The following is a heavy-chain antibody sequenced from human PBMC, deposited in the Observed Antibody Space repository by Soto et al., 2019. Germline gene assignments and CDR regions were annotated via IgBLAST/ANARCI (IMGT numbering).Heavy chain of an antibody. CDR3: ARDPFIVGATIIDD. J-gene: IGHJ4*02. D-gene: IGHD1-26*01. Sequence: PSETLSLTCTVSGGSISSGDYYWSWIRQPPGKGLEWIGYIYYSGSTYYNPSLKSRVTISVDTSKNQFSLKLSSVTAADTAVYYCARDPFIVGATIIDDWGQGTLVTVSS. CDR1: GGSISSGDYY. V-gene: IGHV4-30-4*01. CDR2: IYYSGST.